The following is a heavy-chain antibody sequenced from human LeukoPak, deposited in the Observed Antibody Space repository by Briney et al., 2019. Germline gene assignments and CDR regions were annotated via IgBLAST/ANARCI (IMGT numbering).Heavy chain of an antibody. CDR2: IYTSGST. J-gene: IGHJ5*02. CDR3: ARDRGIVVAENWFDL. Sequence: NPSETLSLTCTVSGGSISSYYWSWIRQPAGKGLEWIGRIYTSGSTNYNPSLKSRVTMSVGTSKNQFSLKLSSVTAADTAVYYCARDRGIVVAENWFDLWGQGTLVTVSS. V-gene: IGHV4-4*07. CDR1: GGSISSYY. D-gene: IGHD6-19*01.